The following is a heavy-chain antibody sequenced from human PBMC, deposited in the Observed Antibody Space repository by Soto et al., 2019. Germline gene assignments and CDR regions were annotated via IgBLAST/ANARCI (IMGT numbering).Heavy chain of an antibody. CDR3: ARGVGLYYFDY. CDR2: INAGNGNT. Sequence: QVQLVQSGAEVKKPGASVKVSCKASGYTFTSDAMHWVRQAPGQRLEWMGWINAGNGNTKYSQKFQGRVTITRDTSASTAYMELSSLRTEDTAVYYCARGVGLYYFDYWGQGTLVTVSS. J-gene: IGHJ4*02. CDR1: GYTFTSDA. V-gene: IGHV1-3*01. D-gene: IGHD1-26*01.